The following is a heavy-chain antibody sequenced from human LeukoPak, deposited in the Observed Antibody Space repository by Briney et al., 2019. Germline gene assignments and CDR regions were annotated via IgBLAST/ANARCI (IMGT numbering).Heavy chain of an antibody. Sequence: GGSLRLSCAASGFTFSSYAMSWVRQAPGKGLEWVSAISGSGGNTYYADSVKGRFTISRDNSKNTLYLQMNSLRAEDTALYYCARGYSRAAFDIWGQGTVVAVSS. D-gene: IGHD2-15*01. CDR3: ARGYSRAAFDI. V-gene: IGHV3-23*01. CDR2: ISGSGGNT. CDR1: GFTFSSYA. J-gene: IGHJ3*02.